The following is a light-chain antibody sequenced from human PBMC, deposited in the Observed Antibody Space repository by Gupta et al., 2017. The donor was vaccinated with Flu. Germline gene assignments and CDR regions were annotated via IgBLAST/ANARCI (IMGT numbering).Light chain of an antibody. CDR1: QTVGRK. V-gene: IGKV1-39*01. CDR3: QKSYSTPFLT. J-gene: IGKJ3*01. CDR2: DAS. Sequence: DIHLTQSPSFLSASVGDRVAITCRASQTVGRKLNWYQQKPGKAPELLIFDASSLQSGVPSRFSGSGSGTDFTLTIYSLQPDEYATYYCQKSYSTPFLTFGPGTKVDLK.